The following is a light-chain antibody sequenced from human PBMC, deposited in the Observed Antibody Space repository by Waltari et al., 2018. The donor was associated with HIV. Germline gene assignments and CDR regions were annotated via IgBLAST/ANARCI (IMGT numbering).Light chain of an antibody. J-gene: IGLJ1*01. V-gene: IGLV2-14*03. Sequence: QSALTQPASVSGSPGQSITISCTGTSSDVGGYRYVSWYQQHPGKAPKLMIYDVSNLPPGVSNRFSGSKSGNTASRTISGLQAEDEADYYCSSYTSSSTYVFGTGTKVTVL. CDR1: SSDVGGYRY. CDR3: SSYTSSSTYV. CDR2: DVS.